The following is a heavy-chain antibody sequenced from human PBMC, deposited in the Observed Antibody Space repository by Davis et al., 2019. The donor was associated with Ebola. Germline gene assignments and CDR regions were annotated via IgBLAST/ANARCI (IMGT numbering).Heavy chain of an antibody. V-gene: IGHV3-48*02. D-gene: IGHD3-10*01. J-gene: IGHJ6*02. CDR3: ARIERWFRALYYGMDV. CDR1: GFTFSSYS. Sequence: GESLKISCAASGFTFSSYSMNWVRQAPGKGLEWVSYISSSSTIYYADSVKGRFTISRDNAKNSLYPQMNSLRDEDTAVYYCARIERWFRALYYGMDVWGQGTTVTVSS. CDR2: ISSSSTI.